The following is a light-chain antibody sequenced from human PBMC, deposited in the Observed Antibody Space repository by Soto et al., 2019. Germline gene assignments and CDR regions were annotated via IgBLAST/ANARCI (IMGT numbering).Light chain of an antibody. Sequence: DIQMTQSPSSLSASVGDRVTITCRASQSISSSLNWFQHKPGKAPKLLIYAASSLQSGVPSRFSGSRSGTDFTLTISSLQPEDFATYYCQQSYSTPYTFGQGTKLEIK. CDR3: QQSYSTPYT. V-gene: IGKV1-39*01. CDR2: AAS. CDR1: QSISSS. J-gene: IGKJ2*01.